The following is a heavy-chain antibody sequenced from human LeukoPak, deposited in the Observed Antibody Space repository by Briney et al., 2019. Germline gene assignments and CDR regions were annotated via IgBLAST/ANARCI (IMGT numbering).Heavy chain of an antibody. J-gene: IGHJ4*02. V-gene: IGHV4-34*01. CDR3: ARGLRFDY. CDR2: INHSGST. CDR1: GGSFSGYY. Sequence: SETLSLTCAVYGGSFSGYYWSWIRQPPGKGLEWIGEINHSGSTNYNPSLKSRITISVDTSKNQFSLKLSSVTAADTAVYYCARGLRFDYWGQGTLVTVSS.